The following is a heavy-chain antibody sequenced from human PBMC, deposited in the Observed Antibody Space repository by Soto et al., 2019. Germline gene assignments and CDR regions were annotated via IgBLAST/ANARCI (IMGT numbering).Heavy chain of an antibody. J-gene: IGHJ4*02. CDR1: GGSISSYY. V-gene: IGHV4-59*01. Sequence: QVQLQESGPGLLKPSETLSLTCTVSGGSISSYYLTWIRQPPGKGLEWIGYISYTGSTSSNPSLKSRITLSVDTSTNQLYLKVRSVTAADTAVYYCARVGGSLTTGVDYWGQGTLVTVSS. CDR3: ARVGGSLTTGVDY. CDR2: ISYTGST. D-gene: IGHD1-1*01.